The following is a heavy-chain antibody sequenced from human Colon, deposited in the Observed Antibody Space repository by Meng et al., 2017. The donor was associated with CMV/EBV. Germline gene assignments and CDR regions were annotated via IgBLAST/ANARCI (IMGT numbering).Heavy chain of an antibody. CDR1: GFSISRTSHY. D-gene: IGHD2-21*02. CDR2: VYYSGST. CDR3: ARHLNIVMVTGNWYFDL. V-gene: IGHV4-39*01. Sequence: QLQLQESGPGLVKPSETLSLTCTVSGFSISRTSHYWAWIRQPPGKGLEFIGSVYYSGSTYYNPSLESRVTISVDTSKNQFSLKLSSVTAADTAVYYCARHLNIVMVTGNWYFDLWGRGTLVTVSS. J-gene: IGHJ2*01.